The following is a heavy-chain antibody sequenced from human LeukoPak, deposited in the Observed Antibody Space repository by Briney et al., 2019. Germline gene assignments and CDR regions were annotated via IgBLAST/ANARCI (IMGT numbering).Heavy chain of an antibody. Sequence: GGSLRLSCAASGFTVSSNYMSWVRQAQGKGLEWVSVIYSGGSTYYADSVKGRFTISRDNSKNTLYLQMNSLRAEDTAVYYCAKLPYVWGSYRYMDYWGQGTLVTVSS. J-gene: IGHJ4*02. CDR2: IYSGGST. D-gene: IGHD3-16*02. CDR1: GFTVSSNY. V-gene: IGHV3-53*01. CDR3: AKLPYVWGSYRYMDY.